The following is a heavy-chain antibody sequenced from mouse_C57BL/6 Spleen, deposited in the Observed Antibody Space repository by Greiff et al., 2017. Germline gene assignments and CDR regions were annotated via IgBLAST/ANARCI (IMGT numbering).Heavy chain of an antibody. CDR2: FNPNNGGT. Sequence: EVQRVESGPELVKPGASVKIPCKASGYTFTDYTMDWVKQSHGKSLEWIGAFNPNNGGTIYNQKFKGKATLTVDKSSSTAYMGLRSLTSEDTAVYYCERKSDGWNRGFDYWGKGTTLTVSS. CDR1: GYTFTDYT. V-gene: IGHV1-18*01. CDR3: ERKSDGWNRGFDY. J-gene: IGHJ2*01. D-gene: IGHD2-3*01.